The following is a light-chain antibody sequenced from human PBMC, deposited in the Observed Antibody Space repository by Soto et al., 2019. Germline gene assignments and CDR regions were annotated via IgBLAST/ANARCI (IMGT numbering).Light chain of an antibody. Sequence: EIVLTQSPGTLSLSPWERATLSCRASQSVRSDYFAWYQQKPGQAPRLLIFGASTRATGIPDRFSGSGSGTDFSLTISRLEPEDFAVYYCQQYGKSPQITFGQGTRLEIK. CDR2: GAS. V-gene: IGKV3-20*01. J-gene: IGKJ5*01. CDR3: QQYGKSPQIT. CDR1: QSVRSDY.